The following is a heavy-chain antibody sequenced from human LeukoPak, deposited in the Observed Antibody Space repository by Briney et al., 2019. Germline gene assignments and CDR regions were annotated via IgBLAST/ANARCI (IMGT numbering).Heavy chain of an antibody. CDR2: INHSGST. CDR1: GGSFSGYY. Sequence: PSETLSLTCAVYGGSFSGYYWSWIRQPPGKGLEWIGEINHSGSTNYNPSLKSRVTISVYTSKNHFSLKLSSVTAADTAVYYCAKRASPYSSSNGPTDYWGQGTLVTVSS. D-gene: IGHD6-13*01. J-gene: IGHJ4*02. V-gene: IGHV4-34*01. CDR3: AKRASPYSSSNGPTDY.